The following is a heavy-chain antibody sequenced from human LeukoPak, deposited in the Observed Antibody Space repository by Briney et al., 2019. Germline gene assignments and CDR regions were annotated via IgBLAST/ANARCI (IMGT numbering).Heavy chain of an antibody. J-gene: IGHJ6*02. CDR3: ARRLVVAASYGMDV. CDR2: ISTDGSST. CDR1: GFTFSSYW. V-gene: IGHV3-74*01. Sequence: PGGSLRLSCAASGFTFSSYWMHWVRQAPGKGLVWVSRISTDGSSTTYADSVKGRFTISRDNAKNTLYLQMNSLRAEDTAVYYCARRLVVAASYGMDVWGQGTTVTVSS. D-gene: IGHD2-15*01.